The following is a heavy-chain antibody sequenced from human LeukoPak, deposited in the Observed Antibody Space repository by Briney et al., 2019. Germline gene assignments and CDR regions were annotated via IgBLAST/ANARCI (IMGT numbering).Heavy chain of an antibody. D-gene: IGHD6-19*01. CDR3: AKDHSSGRNY. CDR1: GFTLDTYW. Sequence: PGGSLRLSCAVSGFTLDTYWMHWVRQVPGKGLVWVSRINPDGTTTTHADSVKGRFTISRDNSKNTLYLQMNSLRAEDTAVYYCAKDHSSGRNYWGQGTLVTVSS. CDR2: INPDGTTT. J-gene: IGHJ4*02. V-gene: IGHV3-74*01.